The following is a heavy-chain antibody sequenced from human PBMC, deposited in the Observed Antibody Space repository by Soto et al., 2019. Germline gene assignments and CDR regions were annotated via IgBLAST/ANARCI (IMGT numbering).Heavy chain of an antibody. CDR1: GGTFSSYA. Sequence: SVKVSCKASGGTFSSYAISWVRQAPGQGLEWMGGIIPIFGTANYAQKFQGRVTITPDESTSTAYMELSSLRSEYTAVYYCAIVRLSGLRLGELSPSFDYWGQGTLVTVSS. CDR2: IIPIFGTA. D-gene: IGHD3-16*02. V-gene: IGHV1-69*13. J-gene: IGHJ4*02. CDR3: AIVRLSGLRLGELSPSFDY.